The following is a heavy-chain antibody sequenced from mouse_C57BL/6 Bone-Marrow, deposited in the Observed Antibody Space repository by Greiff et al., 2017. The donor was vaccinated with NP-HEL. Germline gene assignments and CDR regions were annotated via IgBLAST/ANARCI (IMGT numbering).Heavy chain of an antibody. CDR2: IYPRDGST. Sequence: QVHVKQSGPELVKPGASVKLSCKASGYTFTSYDINWVKQRPGQGLEWIGWIYPRDGSTKYNEKFKGKATLTVDTSSSTAYMELHSLTSEDSAVYFGARNYYGSSYEDFDYWGQGTTLTVSS. CDR1: GYTFTSYD. D-gene: IGHD1-1*01. CDR3: ARNYYGSSYEDFDY. J-gene: IGHJ2*01. V-gene: IGHV1-85*01.